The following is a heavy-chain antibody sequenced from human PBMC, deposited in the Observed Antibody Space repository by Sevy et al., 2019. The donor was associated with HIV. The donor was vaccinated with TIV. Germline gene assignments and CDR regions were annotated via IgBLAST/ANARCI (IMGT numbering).Heavy chain of an antibody. CDR2: IYSDGST. D-gene: IGHD5-18*01. Sequence: GSLRLSCAASGFPVSSNYMSWVRQAPGKGLEWVSVIYSDGSTYHADSVKGRFTFSRDNSKNTLYLQMNSLRVEDTAVYYCARGKSGYGYGLDYWGQGTLVTVSS. J-gene: IGHJ4*02. CDR3: ARGKSGYGYGLDY. CDR1: GFPVSSNY. V-gene: IGHV3-66*01.